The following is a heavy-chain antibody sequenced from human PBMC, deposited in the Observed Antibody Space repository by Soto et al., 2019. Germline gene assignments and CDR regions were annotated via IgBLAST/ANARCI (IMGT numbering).Heavy chain of an antibody. Sequence: PSETLSLTCTVSGGSISSSSYYWGWIRQPPGKGLEWIGSIYYSGSTYYNPSLKSRVTISVDTSKNQFSLKLSSVTAADTAVYYGATRGYRNYYGMDVWGQGTTVTV. V-gene: IGHV4-39*01. D-gene: IGHD2-15*01. CDR1: GGSISSSSYY. CDR2: IYYSGST. CDR3: ATRGYRNYYGMDV. J-gene: IGHJ6*02.